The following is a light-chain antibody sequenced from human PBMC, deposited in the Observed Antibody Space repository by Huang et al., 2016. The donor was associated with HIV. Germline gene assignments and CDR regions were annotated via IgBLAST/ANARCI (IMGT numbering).Light chain of an antibody. V-gene: IGKV3-15*01. CDR2: GGS. CDR1: QRIGTN. Sequence: EIVMTQSPATLSLSPGERATLSCRASQRIGTNLAWYQQNPGQAPRLLIYGGSTLASGIPDRFSGSGAGTGFTLTIDSLQAEDFAVYYCQQYQVWPPATFGQGTRVEIK. J-gene: IGKJ1*01. CDR3: QQYQVWPPAT.